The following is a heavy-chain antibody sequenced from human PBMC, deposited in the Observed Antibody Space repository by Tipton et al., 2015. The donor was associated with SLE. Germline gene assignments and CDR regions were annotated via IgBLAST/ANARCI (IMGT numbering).Heavy chain of an antibody. D-gene: IGHD4-17*01. J-gene: IGHJ4*02. V-gene: IGHV3-11*06. Sequence: SLRLSCAASGFTFSDYYMSWIRQAPGKGLEWVSYISSSSSYTNYADSVKGRFTISRDNAKNSLYLQMNSLRAEDTAVYYCARDTVVGTTVTPFDYWGQGTLVTVSS. CDR2: ISSSSSYT. CDR3: ARDTVVGTTVTPFDY. CDR1: GFTFSDYY.